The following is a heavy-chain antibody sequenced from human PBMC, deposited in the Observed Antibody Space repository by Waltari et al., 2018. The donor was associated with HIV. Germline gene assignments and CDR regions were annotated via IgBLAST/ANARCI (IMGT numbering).Heavy chain of an antibody. CDR3: VRDDPGYGPIDY. CDR2: IRRGNNEK. V-gene: IGHV3-21*04. D-gene: IGHD3-10*01. CDR1: GFAFRHSS. Sequence: DVYLVESGGGVVTTGGSISLPCEASGFAFRHSSPTWVRQSPMRGLDGVASIRRGNNEKNYLDSVRGRVVISRDNSESSVYLQMDSLREEDTATYFCVRDDPGYGPIDYWGQGTLVTV. J-gene: IGHJ4*02.